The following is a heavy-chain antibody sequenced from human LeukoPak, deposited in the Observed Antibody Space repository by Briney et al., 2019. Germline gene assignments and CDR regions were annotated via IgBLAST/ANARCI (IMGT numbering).Heavy chain of an antibody. Sequence: ESGPALVKPTQTLTLTCTFSGFSLSTSGMCVSWIRQPPGKALEWLVLIDWDDDKYYSTSLKTRLTISKDTSKNQVVLTMTNMDPVDTATYYCARSSTYYDSSGYYSAFDYWGQGTLVTVSS. D-gene: IGHD3-22*01. J-gene: IGHJ4*02. CDR2: IDWDDDK. V-gene: IGHV2-70*01. CDR3: ARSSTYYDSSGYYSAFDY. CDR1: GFSLSTSGMC.